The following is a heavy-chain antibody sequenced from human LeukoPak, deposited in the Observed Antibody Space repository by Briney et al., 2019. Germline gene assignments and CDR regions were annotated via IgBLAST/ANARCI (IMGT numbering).Heavy chain of an antibody. CDR3: AKARGPRSTGINWFDP. V-gene: IGHV3-23*01. CDR2: ISGSGGST. CDR1: GFTFSSYG. D-gene: IGHD1-14*01. J-gene: IGHJ5*02. Sequence: GGSLRLSCAASGFTFSSYGMSWVRQAPGKGLEWVSAISGSGGSTYYADSVKGRFTISRDNSKNTLYLQMNSLRAEETAAYYCAKARGPRSTGINWFDPWGQGTLVTVSS.